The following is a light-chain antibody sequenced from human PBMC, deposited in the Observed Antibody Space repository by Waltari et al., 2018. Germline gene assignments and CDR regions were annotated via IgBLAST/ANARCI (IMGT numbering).Light chain of an antibody. CDR3: QQYENLPIT. V-gene: IGKV1-33*01. CDR1: QNIDNF. CDR2: DAS. J-gene: IGKJ5*01. Sequence: DIQITQSPSSLSAFVVDRVTITCQASQNIDNFLNWYQQKSGQAPKILIYDASSLETGGSSRFIGSASGTDFTLTITSLQPEDIATYYCQQYENLPITFGQGTRLEIK.